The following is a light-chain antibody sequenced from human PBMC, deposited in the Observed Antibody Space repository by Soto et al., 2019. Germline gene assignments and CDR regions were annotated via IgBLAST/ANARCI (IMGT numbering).Light chain of an antibody. CDR2: SND. CDR1: SSNIGSNT. Sequence: QSVLTQQPSASGTPGQRVTISCSGSSSNIGSNTVNWYQQLPGTAPKLLIYSNDQRPSGVPDRFSGSRSGTSPSLDISGLQSEDEADYYCAAWDDSLNGPVFGGGTQLT. CDR3: AAWDDSLNGPV. V-gene: IGLV1-44*01. J-gene: IGLJ2*01.